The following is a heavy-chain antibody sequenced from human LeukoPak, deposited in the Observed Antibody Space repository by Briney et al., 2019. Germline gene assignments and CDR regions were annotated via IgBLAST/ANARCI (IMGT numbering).Heavy chain of an antibody. CDR2: ISSSSSTI. CDR1: GFTFSSYS. D-gene: IGHD2-15*01. J-gene: IGHJ3*02. Sequence: GGSLRLSCAAYGFTFSSYSMNWVRQAPGKGLEWVSYISSSSSTIYYADSVKGRFTISRDNAKNSLYLQMNSLRAEDTAVYYCARERCSGGRCYVNPDAFDIWGQGTMVTVSS. CDR3: ARERCSGGRCYVNPDAFDI. V-gene: IGHV3-48*01.